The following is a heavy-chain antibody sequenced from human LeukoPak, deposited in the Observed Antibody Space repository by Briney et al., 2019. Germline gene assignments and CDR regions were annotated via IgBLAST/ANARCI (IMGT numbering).Heavy chain of an antibody. V-gene: IGHV3-9*03. CDR2: ISLNSGSI. CDR3: AKGYCISTSCFFDY. CDR1: GFTFDDYA. D-gene: IGHD2-2*01. Sequence: PGRSLRLSCAASGFTFDDYAMHWVRQAPGKGLEWVSGISLNSGSIGYADSVKGRFTISRDNAKNSLYLQMNSLRAEDMALYYCAKGYCISTSCFFDYWGQGTLVTVSS. J-gene: IGHJ4*02.